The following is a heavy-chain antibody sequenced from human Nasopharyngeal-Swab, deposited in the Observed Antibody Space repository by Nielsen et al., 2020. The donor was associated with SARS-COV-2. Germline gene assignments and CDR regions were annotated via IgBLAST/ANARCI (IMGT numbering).Heavy chain of an antibody. CDR2: IWHDGTNK. J-gene: IGHJ4*02. D-gene: IGHD6-13*01. Sequence: GGSLRLSCTASGFIFKRYGMHWVRQAAGKGLEWVAVIWHDGTNKNYGDSVKGRFTISRDNSTNMLYLQMNSLRAEDTAVYYCARVGGSSWYFEYWGQGTLVTVSS. V-gene: IGHV3-33*01. CDR3: ARVGGSSWYFEY. CDR1: GFIFKRYG.